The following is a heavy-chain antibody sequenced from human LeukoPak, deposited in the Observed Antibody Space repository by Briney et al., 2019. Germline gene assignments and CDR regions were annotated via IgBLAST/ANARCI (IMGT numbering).Heavy chain of an antibody. CDR3: ARSSSSYYDSSGYYSGVFGY. D-gene: IGHD3-22*01. V-gene: IGHV4-59*01. J-gene: IGHJ4*02. CDR2: IYYSGST. CDR1: GGSISSYY. Sequence: SETLSLTCTVSGGSISSYYWSWIRQPPGKGLEWSRYIYYSGSTNYNPSLKSRVTISVDTSKNQFSLKLSSVTAADTAVYYCARSSSSYYDSSGYYSGVFGYWGQGTLVTVSS.